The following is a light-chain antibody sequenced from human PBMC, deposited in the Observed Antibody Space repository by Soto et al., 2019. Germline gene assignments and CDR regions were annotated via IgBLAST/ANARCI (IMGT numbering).Light chain of an antibody. CDR1: NSNIGGNT. Sequence: QSVLTQSPSASGTPGQRVAISCSGSNSNIGGNTVNWYQQLPGTAPRLLIYSINQRPSGVPDRFSGSKSGTSASLAISGLQSKDEADYYCAAWDDSLSGVVFGGGTKLTVL. CDR3: AAWDDSLSGVV. V-gene: IGLV1-44*01. CDR2: SIN. J-gene: IGLJ2*01.